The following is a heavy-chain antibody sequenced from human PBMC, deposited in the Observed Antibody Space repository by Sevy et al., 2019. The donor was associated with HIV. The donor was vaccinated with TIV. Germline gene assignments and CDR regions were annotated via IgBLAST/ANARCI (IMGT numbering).Heavy chain of an antibody. D-gene: IGHD3-10*01. J-gene: IGHJ4*02. CDR3: ASDRDYYGSGRIFDY. CDR1: GYTLTDFS. Sequence: GSVKVSCKVSGYTLTDFSMHWVRQAPGKGLERMGRFDPEDGERIYAQKFEGRVTMTEDTSTDTAYMELSSLRSADTAVYYCASDRDYYGSGRIFDYWGQGTLVTVSS. CDR2: FDPEDGER. V-gene: IGHV1-24*01.